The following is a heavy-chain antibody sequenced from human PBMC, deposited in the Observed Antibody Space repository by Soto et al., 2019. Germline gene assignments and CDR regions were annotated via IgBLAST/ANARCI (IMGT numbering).Heavy chain of an antibody. D-gene: IGHD3-3*01. V-gene: IGHV1-69*02. CDR3: ARGRGYYDFWSGYSWFDP. J-gene: IGHJ5*02. CDR1: GGTFSSYT. CDR2: IIPILGIA. Sequence: SVKVSCKASGGTFSSYTISWVRQAPGQGLEWMGRIIPILGIANYAQKFQGRVTITADESTSTAYMELSSLRSEDTAVYYCARGRGYYDFWSGYSWFDPWGQGTLVTVSS.